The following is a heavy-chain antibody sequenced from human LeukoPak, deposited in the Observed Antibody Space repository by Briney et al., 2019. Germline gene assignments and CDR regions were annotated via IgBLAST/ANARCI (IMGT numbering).Heavy chain of an antibody. V-gene: IGHV4-61*09. CDR3: ARHISSGGTYAHFDY. D-gene: IGHD1-26*01. CDR1: GDSISSNSNYY. Sequence: SQTLSLTCTVSGDSISSNSNYYWSWIRQPAGKGLEWIGYIHYNGITNYSPSLKSRVTMSLDTSKNQVSLKLNSVSAADTAVYYCARHISSGGTYAHFDYWGQGTLVTVSS. CDR2: IHYNGIT. J-gene: IGHJ4*02.